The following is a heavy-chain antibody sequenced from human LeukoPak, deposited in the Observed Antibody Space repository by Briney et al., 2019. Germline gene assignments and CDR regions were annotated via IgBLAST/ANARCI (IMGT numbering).Heavy chain of an antibody. V-gene: IGHV3-23*01. CDR2: ISGGGETT. CDR1: GFTFNNYA. D-gene: IGHD4-17*01. Sequence: GGSLRLSCAASGFTFNNYAMNWVRQAPGKGLEWVSSISGGGETTYYADSAKGRFTISRDNSQNTLYLQMNSLRAEDTAVYYCTRDYADDDGYFFFDYWGQGTLVTVSS. CDR3: TRDYADDDGYFFFDY. J-gene: IGHJ4*02.